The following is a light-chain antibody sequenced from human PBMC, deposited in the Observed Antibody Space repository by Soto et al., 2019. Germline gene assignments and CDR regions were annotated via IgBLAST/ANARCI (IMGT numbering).Light chain of an antibody. V-gene: IGLV2-14*03. Sequence: QSALTQPASVSGSPGQSITISCTGTSSDVGAYNYVSWYQQHPGKAPKLMIYDVSDRPSGVSNRFSGSKSGNTASLTISGLQAEDEADYYCRSYTGSSTLYVFGTGTKLTVL. CDR3: RSYTGSSTLYV. J-gene: IGLJ1*01. CDR2: DVS. CDR1: SSDVGAYNY.